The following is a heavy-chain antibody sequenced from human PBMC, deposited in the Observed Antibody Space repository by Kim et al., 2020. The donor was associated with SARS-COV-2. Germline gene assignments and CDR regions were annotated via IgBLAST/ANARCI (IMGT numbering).Heavy chain of an antibody. J-gene: IGHJ4*02. Sequence: GGSLRLSCVASDFVFDDYAMHWVRQSPGKSLEWVSVISRDGGDTYYASSVKGRFTISRDNSKNSLYLQMNSLRSEDSALYYCGKAGSYDYWSGRDVDYWGQGTLFTVPS. CDR1: DFVFDDYA. CDR3: GKAGSYDYWSGRDVDY. D-gene: IGHD3-3*01. V-gene: IGHV3-43*02. CDR2: ISRDGGDT.